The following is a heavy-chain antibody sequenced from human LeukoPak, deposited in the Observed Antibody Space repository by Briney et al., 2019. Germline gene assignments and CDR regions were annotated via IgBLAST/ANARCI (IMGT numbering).Heavy chain of an antibody. CDR1: GFTFSSYS. J-gene: IGHJ4*02. Sequence: PGGSLRLSFAASGFTFSSYSMNWVRQAPGKGLEWVSSISSSSSYIYYADSVKGRFTISRDNSKNTLYLQMNSLRAEDTAMYYCAKSPIVGATYFDYWGQGTLVTVSS. D-gene: IGHD1-26*01. CDR3: AKSPIVGATYFDY. V-gene: IGHV3-21*01. CDR2: ISSSSSYI.